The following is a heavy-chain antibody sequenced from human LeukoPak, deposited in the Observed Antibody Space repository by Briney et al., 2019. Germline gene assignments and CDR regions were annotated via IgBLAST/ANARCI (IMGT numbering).Heavy chain of an antibody. J-gene: IGHJ3*02. CDR2: ISSSSSTI. CDR3: ASSDGGYDLRPTHELFDI. D-gene: IGHD5-12*01. CDR1: GLTFSSYS. Sequence: GGSLRLSCAASGLTFSSYSMNWARQAPGKGLEWVSYISSSSSTIYNADAVKGRFTISRDNAKNSLYLQMNSLRDEDTAVYDCASSDGGYDLRPTHELFDIGGQGTMVTVSS. V-gene: IGHV3-48*02.